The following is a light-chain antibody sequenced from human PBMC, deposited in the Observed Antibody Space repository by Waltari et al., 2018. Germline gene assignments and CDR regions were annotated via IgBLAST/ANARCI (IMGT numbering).Light chain of an antibody. V-gene: IGKV1-39*01. CDR1: RTISND. Sequence: DIQLTQSPSSLSASLEDRLTITCRASRTISNDLNWYQQKPGKAPKLLIYSAFRLQSGVPSRFSGGGSGTDFTLTISSLQAEDFATYYCQQSYSLPLTFGGGTKVEMK. J-gene: IGKJ4*01. CDR3: QQSYSLPLT. CDR2: SAF.